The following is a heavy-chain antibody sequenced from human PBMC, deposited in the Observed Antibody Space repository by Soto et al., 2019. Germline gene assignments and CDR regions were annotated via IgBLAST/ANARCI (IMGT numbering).Heavy chain of an antibody. CDR2: IKQDGSEK. CDR3: AREIWSTPVDLFDY. J-gene: IGHJ4*02. D-gene: IGHD2-15*01. CDR1: GFTFGSYW. Sequence: GGSLRVSCAASGFTFGSYWVSWVRQAPGKGLEWVANIKQDGSEKYYVDSVKGRFTISRDNAKNSLYLQMNSLRAEDTAVYYCAREIWSTPVDLFDYWGQGTLVTVSS. V-gene: IGHV3-7*01.